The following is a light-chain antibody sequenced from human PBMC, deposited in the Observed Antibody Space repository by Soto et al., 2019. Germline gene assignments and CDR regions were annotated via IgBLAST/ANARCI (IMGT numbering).Light chain of an antibody. CDR2: GAS. J-gene: IGKJ4*01. CDR3: QQYGSSPHLT. Sequence: EIVLTQSPGTLSLSPGERATLSCRASQSVSSSYLAWYQQKPGQAPRLLIYGASSRATGIPDRFSGSGSGTDCTLTISRLEPEDFAVYYCQQYGSSPHLTFGGGTKVEIK. CDR1: QSVSSSY. V-gene: IGKV3-20*01.